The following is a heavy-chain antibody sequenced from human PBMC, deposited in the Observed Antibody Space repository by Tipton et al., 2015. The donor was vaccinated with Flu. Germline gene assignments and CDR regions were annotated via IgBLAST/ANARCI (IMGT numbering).Heavy chain of an antibody. Sequence: QLVQSGGGWVQPGGSLTLSCAASGFTFSNYEMNWVRQAPGKGLEWISYIGGGRPISFLADSVRGRFNISRDNSKNSLFLQMNSLRVDDTGLYYCARGDVGSTPDAIDMWGQGTMVTVS. V-gene: IGHV3-48*03. CDR2: IGGGRPIS. D-gene: IGHD1-26*01. J-gene: IGHJ3*02. CDR1: GFTFSNYE. CDR3: ARGDVGSTPDAIDM.